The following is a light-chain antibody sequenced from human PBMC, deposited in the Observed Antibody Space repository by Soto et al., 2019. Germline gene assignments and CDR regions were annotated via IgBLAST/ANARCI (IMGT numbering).Light chain of an antibody. CDR1: SGDIGSYNR. J-gene: IGLJ1*01. V-gene: IGLV2-14*01. CDR3: SSYTNINTRACV. Sequence: QSVLTQPACVSGCPGQSITISCTGTSGDIGSYNRVSWYQQHPGKAPKLIIYEVTDRPSGVSNRFSGSKSGNTASLTISGLQAEDEAEYYCSSYTNINTRACVFGTGTKVTVL. CDR2: EVT.